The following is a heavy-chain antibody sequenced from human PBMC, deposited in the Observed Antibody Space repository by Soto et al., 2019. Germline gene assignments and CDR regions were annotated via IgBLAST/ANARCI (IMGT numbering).Heavy chain of an antibody. D-gene: IGHD1-1*01. CDR2: FDPEDGET. Sequence: QVQVVQSGAEVKKPGASVKVSCKVSGYTLTDLAMHWVRQAPGKGLEWVGGFDPEDGETIYAQKFQGRVTMTEDTSTDTADMALSSLRSEDTAVYYCATRGTRWLQSPFDYWGQGTLVTVSS. V-gene: IGHV1-24*01. CDR1: GYTLTDLA. J-gene: IGHJ4*02. CDR3: ATRGTRWLQSPFDY.